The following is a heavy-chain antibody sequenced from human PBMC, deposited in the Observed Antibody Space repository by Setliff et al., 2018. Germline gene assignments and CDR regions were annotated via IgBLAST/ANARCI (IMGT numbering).Heavy chain of an antibody. CDR2: IYTSWST. CDR3: ARYTPKLPELGIYGWFDY. CDR1: GDSISSRRNY. J-gene: IGHJ4*02. D-gene: IGHD7-27*01. Sequence: PSETLSLTCTVSGDSISSRRNYWGWFRQPAGKELEWIGQIYTSWSTNYNPSLKSRVTISLDTSKNQFSLSLTSVTAADTAAYYCARYTPKLPELGIYGWFDYWGQGTPVTVSS. V-gene: IGHV4-61*09.